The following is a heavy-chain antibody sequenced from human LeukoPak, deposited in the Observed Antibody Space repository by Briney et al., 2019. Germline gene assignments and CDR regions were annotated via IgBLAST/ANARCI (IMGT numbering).Heavy chain of an antibody. CDR1: GGSIGSKSHY. CDR2: TYYSGST. V-gene: IGHV4-39*01. Sequence: SETLSLTCSVSGGSIGSKSHYWGWIRQPPGNGLEWISYTYYSGSTYYNPSLKSRVTISVDTSKNQFSLKLSSVTAADTAVYYCARREANWFDPWGQGYLVTVSS. J-gene: IGHJ5*02. CDR3: ARREANWFDP.